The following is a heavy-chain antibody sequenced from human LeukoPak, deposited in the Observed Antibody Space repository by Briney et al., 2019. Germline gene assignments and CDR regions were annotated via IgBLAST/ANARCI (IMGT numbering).Heavy chain of an antibody. J-gene: IGHJ4*02. V-gene: IGHV3-66*01. CDR3: AREVALTSYYYDSSGYYKEYYFDY. CDR1: GFTVSSNY. D-gene: IGHD3-22*01. CDR2: IYSGGST. Sequence: PGGSLRLSCAASGFTVSSNYMSWVRQAPGKGLEWVSVIYSGGSTYYADSVKGRFTISRDNSKNTLYLQMDSLRAEDTAVYYCAREVALTSYYYDSSGYYKEYYFDYWGQGTLVTVSS.